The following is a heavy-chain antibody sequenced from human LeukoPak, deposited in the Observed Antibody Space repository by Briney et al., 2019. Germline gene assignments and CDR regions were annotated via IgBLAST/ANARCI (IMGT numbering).Heavy chain of an antibody. CDR3: ARDGSELGGLYYYYYMDV. J-gene: IGHJ6*03. V-gene: IGHV3-30*02. CDR1: GFTFSSYG. Sequence: SGGSLRLSCAASGFTFSSYGMHWVRQAPGKGLEWVAFIRYDGSNKYYADSVNGRFTISRDNSKNTLYLQMNSLRAEDTAVYYCARDGSELGGLYYYYYMDVWGKGTTVTVS. CDR2: IRYDGSNK. D-gene: IGHD2-15*01.